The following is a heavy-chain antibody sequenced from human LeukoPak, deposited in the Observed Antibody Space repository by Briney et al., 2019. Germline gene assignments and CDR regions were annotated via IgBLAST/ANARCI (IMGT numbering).Heavy chain of an antibody. CDR3: VGLHDSRPSS. V-gene: IGHV3-11*06. J-gene: IGHJ5*02. CDR2: VSGTSSFT. CDR1: GFTFSDYY. D-gene: IGHD3-16*01. Sequence: PGGSLRLSCAASGFTFSDYYMSWIRQAPGKGLEWLSYVSGTSSFTNYADSVRGRFTISRDNAKNSLYLQMNSLRAEDTAVYYCVGLHDSRPSSWGQGALVTVSS.